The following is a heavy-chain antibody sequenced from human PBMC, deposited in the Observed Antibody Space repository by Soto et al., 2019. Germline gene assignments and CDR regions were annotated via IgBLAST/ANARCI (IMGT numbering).Heavy chain of an antibody. CDR3: VRGDATKSGVTNYYVLDV. Sequence: HVQLVQSGAEVKKPGSSVKVSCKASGGSLTNYGVSWVRQAPGQGLEWMGGIIPVFGTANYAQKFQGRVTIAADESNSTVSIDVRCHTTEDTAVYSCVRGDATKSGVTNYYVLDVWGQGTTVTVSS. V-gene: IGHV1-69*12. CDR1: GGSLTNYG. J-gene: IGHJ6*02. D-gene: IGHD3-10*01. CDR2: IIPVFGTA.